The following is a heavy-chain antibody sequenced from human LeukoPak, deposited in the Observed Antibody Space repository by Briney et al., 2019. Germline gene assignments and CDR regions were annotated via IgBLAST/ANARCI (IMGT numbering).Heavy chain of an antibody. V-gene: IGHV3-23*01. J-gene: IGHJ4*02. D-gene: IGHD5-18*01. CDR3: ASYSYGYHYFDY. CDR1: GFTFSSYA. CDR2: ISNSGGST. Sequence: GGSLRLSCAASGFTFSSYAMSWVRQAPGKGLEWVSGISNSGGSTYYADSVKGRFTISRDNAKNTLYLQMNSLRAEDTAVYYCASYSYGYHYFDYWGQGTLVTVSS.